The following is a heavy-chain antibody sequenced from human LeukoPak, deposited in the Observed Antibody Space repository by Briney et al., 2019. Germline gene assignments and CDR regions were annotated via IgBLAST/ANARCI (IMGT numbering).Heavy chain of an antibody. V-gene: IGHV3-23*01. J-gene: IGHJ4*02. CDR3: AKGGCRGTCNPLAY. CDR2: SGDSDGST. D-gene: IGHD2-15*01. Sequence: GGSLRLSCAASGFTFSGSGMSWVRQAPGKGLEWISSSGDSDGSTYYADSLKGRFTISRDNSKNTLYLQMNNLRAEDTAVYYCAKGGCRGTCNPLAYWGQGALVTASP. CDR1: GFTFSGSG.